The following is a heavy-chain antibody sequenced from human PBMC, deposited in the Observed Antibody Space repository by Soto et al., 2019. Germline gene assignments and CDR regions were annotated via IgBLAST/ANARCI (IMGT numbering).Heavy chain of an antibody. CDR3: AARDYLNGFSYREIKWFDP. Sequence: PXATLSLPCTVSSGSISSYYWSWIGQPPGKGLEWIGYIHYTGNTNSNPSLKGRVTLSIDPSWNQFSLKLRSVTAADTAVYYCAARDYLNGFSYREIKWFDPWGQGTLVTVSS. J-gene: IGHJ5*02. V-gene: IGHV4-59*01. CDR1: SGSISSYY. CDR2: IHYTGNT. D-gene: IGHD2-8*01.